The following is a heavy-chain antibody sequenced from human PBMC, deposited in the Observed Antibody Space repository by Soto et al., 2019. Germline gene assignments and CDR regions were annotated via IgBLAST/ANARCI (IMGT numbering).Heavy chain of an antibody. CDR2: IFHEGNRQ. J-gene: IGHJ6*02. CDR3: ARDRGYDAHDYYYNAMDV. Sequence: QVQLVESGGGAVQPGGSLTVSCVASGFAFSNYAMHWVRQAPGQGLEWLGVIFHEGNRQDLADSVKGRFTISRDNAKNSLYLQMNSLRAEDTAVYYCARDRGYDAHDYYYNAMDVWGQGTTVTVSS. D-gene: IGHD3-10*01. V-gene: IGHV3-33*08. CDR1: GFAFSNYA.